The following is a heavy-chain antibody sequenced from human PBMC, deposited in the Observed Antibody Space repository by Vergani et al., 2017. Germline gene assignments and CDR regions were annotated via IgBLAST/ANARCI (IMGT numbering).Heavy chain of an antibody. CDR1: GFTFTSSA. CDR3: AAAIGYYYDSSGPLNI. CDR2: IVVGSGNT. Sequence: QLVQSGAEVKKPGTSVKVSCKASGFTFTSSAMQWVRQARGQRLEWIGWIVVGSGNTNYAQKFQERVTITRDMSTSTAYMELSSLRSEDTAVYYCAAAIGYYYDSSGPLNIWGQGTMVTVSS. D-gene: IGHD3-22*01. V-gene: IGHV1-58*02. J-gene: IGHJ3*02.